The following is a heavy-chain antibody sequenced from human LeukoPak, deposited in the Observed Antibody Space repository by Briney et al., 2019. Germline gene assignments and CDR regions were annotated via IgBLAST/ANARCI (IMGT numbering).Heavy chain of an antibody. CDR3: ARDLYSYMDV. CDR2: IYYSGST. Sequence: SETLSLTCTVSGGSISSYYWNWIRQPPGKGLEWIGYIYYSGSTNYNPSLKSRVTISVDTSKNRFSLKLSSVTAADTAVYYCARDLYSYMDVWGKGTTVTISS. V-gene: IGHV4-59*01. CDR1: GGSISSYY. J-gene: IGHJ6*04. D-gene: IGHD2-21*01.